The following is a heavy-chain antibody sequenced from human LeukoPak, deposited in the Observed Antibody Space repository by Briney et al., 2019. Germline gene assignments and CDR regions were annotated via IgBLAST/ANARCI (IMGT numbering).Heavy chain of an antibody. CDR2: ISGSGGST. V-gene: IGHV3-23*01. CDR1: AFTFSSYS. D-gene: IGHD6-13*01. CDR3: AKDRIAAAGTPLY. Sequence: PGGSLRLSCAASAFTFSSYSMNWVRQAPGKGLEWVSAISGSGGSTYYADSVKGRFTISRDNSKNTLYLQMNSLRAEDTAVYYCAKDRIAAAGTPLYWGQGTLVTVSS. J-gene: IGHJ4*02.